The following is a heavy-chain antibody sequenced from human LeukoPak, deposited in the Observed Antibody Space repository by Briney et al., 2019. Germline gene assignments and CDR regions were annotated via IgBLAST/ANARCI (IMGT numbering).Heavy chain of an antibody. J-gene: IGHJ6*03. D-gene: IGHD3-22*01. CDR2: INHSGST. Sequence: PGGSLRLSCAASGFTFSSYAMSWVRQAPGKGLEWIGEINHSGSTNYNPSLKSRVTISVDTSKNQFSLKLSSVTAADTAVYYCARVLAYYYDSSGYSIYYYYYYMDVWGKGTTVTVSS. CDR3: ARVLAYYYDSSGYSIYYYYYYMDV. CDR1: GFTFSSYA. V-gene: IGHV4-34*01.